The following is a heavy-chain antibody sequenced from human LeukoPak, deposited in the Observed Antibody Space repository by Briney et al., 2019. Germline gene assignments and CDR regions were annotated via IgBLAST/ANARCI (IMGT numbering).Heavy chain of an antibody. D-gene: IGHD5-12*01. V-gene: IGHV1-2*02. CDR2: INPNSGGI. Sequence: VSVKVSCKASGYTFTGYYMHWVRQAPGQGLEWMGWINPNSGGINYAQKFQGRVTMTRDTSISTAYMELSRLRSDDTAVYYCARDLPYSGYDGDYWGQGTLVTVSS. J-gene: IGHJ4*02. CDR1: GYTFTGYY. CDR3: ARDLPYSGYDGDY.